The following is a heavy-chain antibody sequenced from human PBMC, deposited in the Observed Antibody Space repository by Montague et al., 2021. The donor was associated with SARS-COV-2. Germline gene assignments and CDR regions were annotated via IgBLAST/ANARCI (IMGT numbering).Heavy chain of an antibody. CDR2: IYYSGTT. J-gene: IGHJ4*02. CDR3: ARETYTSGWFQQFVY. CDR1: GGSISSSNYY. D-gene: IGHD6-19*01. Sequence: SETLSLTCTVSGGSISSSNYYWGWIRQPPGKGLEWIGSIYYSGTTYYNPSLQSRVTISVDTSRKQFSLKLSSVTVADTAVYYCARETYTSGWFQQFVYWGQGTLVTVSS. V-gene: IGHV4-39*01.